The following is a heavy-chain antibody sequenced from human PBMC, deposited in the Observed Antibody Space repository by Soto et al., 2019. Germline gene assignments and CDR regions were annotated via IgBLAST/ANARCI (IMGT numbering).Heavy chain of an antibody. CDR2: ISSSGSTI. CDR3: ARDESRKYYYMDV. CDR1: GFTFSDYY. J-gene: IGHJ6*03. Sequence: GGSLRLSCAASGFTFSDYYMSWIRQAPGKGLEWVSYISSSGSTIYYADSVKGRFTISRDNAKNSLYLQMNSLRAEDTAVYYCARDESRKYYYMDVWGKGTTVTVSS. V-gene: IGHV3-11*04.